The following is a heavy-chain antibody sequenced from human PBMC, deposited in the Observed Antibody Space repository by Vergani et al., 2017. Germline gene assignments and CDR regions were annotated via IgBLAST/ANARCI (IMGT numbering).Heavy chain of an antibody. CDR3: AKASGGWLQFGFDY. CDR1: GFTFDDYA. D-gene: IGHD5-24*01. V-gene: IGHV3-9*01. J-gene: IGHJ4*02. CDR2: ISWNSGSI. Sequence: ELQLVESGGGLVQPGRSLRLSCAASGFTFDDYAMHWARQAPGKGLEWVSGISWNSGSIGYADSVKGRFTISRDNAKNSLYLQMNSLRAEDTALYYCAKASGGWLQFGFDYWGQGTLVTVSS.